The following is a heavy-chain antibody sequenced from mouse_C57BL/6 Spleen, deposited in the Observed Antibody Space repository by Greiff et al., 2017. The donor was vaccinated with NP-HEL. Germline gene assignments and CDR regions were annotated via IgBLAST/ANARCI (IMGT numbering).Heavy chain of an antibody. CDR2: INYDGSST. CDR3: ARGRDLYYFDD. CDR1: GFTFSDYY. Sequence: EVQVVESEGGLVQPGSSMKLSCTASGFTFSDYYMAWVRQVPEKGLEWVANINYDGSSTYYLDSLKSRFIISRDNAKNILYLQMSRLKSEDTATYYCARGRDLYYFDDWGQGTTLTVSS. D-gene: IGHD3-3*01. V-gene: IGHV5-16*01. J-gene: IGHJ2*01.